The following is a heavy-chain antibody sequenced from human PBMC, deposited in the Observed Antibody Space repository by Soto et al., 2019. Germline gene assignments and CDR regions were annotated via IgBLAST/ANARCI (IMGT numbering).Heavy chain of an antibody. CDR1: GFTFTRYI. CDR2: ISSTTNYI. V-gene: IGHV3-21*06. Sequence: GGSLRLSCAASGFTFTRYIMNWVRQAPGKGLEWVSSISSTTNYIYYGDSMKGRFTISRDNAKNSLYLEMNSLRAEDTAVYYCARESEDLTSNFDYWGQGTLVTVSS. J-gene: IGHJ4*02. CDR3: ARESEDLTSNFDY.